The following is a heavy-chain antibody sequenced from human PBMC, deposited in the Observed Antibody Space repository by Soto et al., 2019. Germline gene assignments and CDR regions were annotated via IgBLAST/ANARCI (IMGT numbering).Heavy chain of an antibody. CDR1: GFTFSSHS. J-gene: IGHJ4*02. CDR3: ARDRYGDYVVND. Sequence: EVQLVESWGGLVQPGGSLSLSCAASGFTFSSHSMNWVRQAPGKGLEWVSYISSSGSTIFYADSVKGRFTISRDSAKNSLFLQMNNLRAEDTAVYYCARDRYGDYVVNDWGQGTLVTVSS. V-gene: IGHV3-48*01. CDR2: ISSSGSTI. D-gene: IGHD4-17*01.